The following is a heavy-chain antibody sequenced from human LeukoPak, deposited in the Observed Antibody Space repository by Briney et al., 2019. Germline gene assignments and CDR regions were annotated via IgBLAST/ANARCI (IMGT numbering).Heavy chain of an antibody. D-gene: IGHD2-15*01. CDR1: GGSISNSRYY. V-gene: IGHV4-39*01. CDR2: IYYSGST. Sequence: PSETLSLTCTVSGGSISNSRYYWGWIRQPPGKGLEWIGSIYYSGSTYYNPSLKSRITVSVDTSKNQFSLKLSSVTAADTAVYYCAGQYCSGGSCYSSDDYWGQGTLVTVSS. J-gene: IGHJ4*02. CDR3: AGQYCSGGSCYSSDDY.